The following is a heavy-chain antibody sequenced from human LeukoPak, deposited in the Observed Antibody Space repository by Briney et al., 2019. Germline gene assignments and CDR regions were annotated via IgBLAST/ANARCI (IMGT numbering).Heavy chain of an antibody. CDR3: ARAFQAEAFDI. CDR1: GGSISSGGYY. J-gene: IGHJ3*02. V-gene: IGHV4-31*03. Sequence: PSETLSLTCTVSGGSISSGGYYWSWIRQHPGAGLEWIGYIYYSGSTYYNPSLKSRVTISVDTSKNQFSLKLSSVTAADTAVYYCARAFQAEAFDIWGQGTMVTVSS. CDR2: IYYSGST. D-gene: IGHD2/OR15-2a*01.